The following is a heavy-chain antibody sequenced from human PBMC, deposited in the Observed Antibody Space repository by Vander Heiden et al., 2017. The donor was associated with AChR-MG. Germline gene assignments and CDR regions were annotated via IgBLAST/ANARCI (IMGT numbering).Heavy chain of an antibody. CDR2: INQDGSEK. V-gene: IGHV3-7*01. CDR1: GFTFSNYW. Sequence: EVSLVASGRDLVQHGGSLRLSCTAPGFTFSNYWMDWVRQAPGKGLEWVANINQDGSEKYYVGSVEGRFTVSRDNAENSVYLQMNSLRAEDTATYYCARHLDYWGQGTLVTVSS. J-gene: IGHJ4*02. CDR3: ARHLDY.